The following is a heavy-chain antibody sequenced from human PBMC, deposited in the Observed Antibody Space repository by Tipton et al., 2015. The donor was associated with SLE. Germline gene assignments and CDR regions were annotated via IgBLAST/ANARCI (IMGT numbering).Heavy chain of an antibody. J-gene: IGHJ4*02. Sequence: TLSLTCTVSDDSIFTYYWSWIRQPPGKGLEWIGYVYYGGSTNYNPSLKSRVTISLDTSKNQFSLKLSSMTAADTAVYYCARGGGVGSSGWNYWGQGTLVTVSS. CDR3: ARGGGVGSSGWNY. V-gene: IGHV4-59*12. D-gene: IGHD6-19*01. CDR1: DDSIFTYY. CDR2: VYYGGST.